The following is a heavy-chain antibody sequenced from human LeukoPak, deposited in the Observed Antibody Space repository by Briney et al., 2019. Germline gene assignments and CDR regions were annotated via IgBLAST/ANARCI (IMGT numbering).Heavy chain of an antibody. J-gene: IGHJ4*02. CDR2: ISAYNGNT. D-gene: IGHD3-22*01. CDR3: ARDELGYYDSSGYRD. CDR1: GYTFTSYG. V-gene: IGHV1-18*01. Sequence: ASVKVSCKASGYTFTSYGISWVRQAPGQGLEWMGWISAYNGNTNYAQKLQGRVTITADESTSTAYMELSSLRSEDTAVYYCARDELGYYDSSGYRDWGQGTLVTVSS.